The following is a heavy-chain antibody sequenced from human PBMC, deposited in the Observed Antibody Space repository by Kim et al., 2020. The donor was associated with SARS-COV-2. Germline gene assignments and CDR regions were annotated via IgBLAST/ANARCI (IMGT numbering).Heavy chain of an antibody. CDR3: AKATDSHYSSGWYGSGMGY. J-gene: IGHJ4*02. D-gene: IGHD6-19*01. CDR2: ISVSGDNT. CDR1: GFTFRKYG. V-gene: IGHV3-23*01. Sequence: GGSLRLSCVASGFTFRKYGMTWVRQVPGKGLQWVSGISVSGDNTYYADSVKGRFTISRDNSKKTLYLQMDSLRVEDTAIYYCAKATDSHYSSGWYGSGMGYWGQGTLVTVSS.